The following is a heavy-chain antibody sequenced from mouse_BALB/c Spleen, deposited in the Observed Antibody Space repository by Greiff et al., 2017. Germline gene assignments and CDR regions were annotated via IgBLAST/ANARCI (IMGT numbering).Heavy chain of an antibody. CDR1: GFAFSSYD. CDR2: ISSGGGST. Sequence: EVKLVESGGGLVKPGGSLKLSCAASGFAFSSYDMSWVRQTPEKRLEWVAYISSGGGSTYYPDTVKGRFTISRDNAKNTLYLQMSSLKSEDTAMYYCARSYDGYLAWFAYWGQGTLVTVSA. J-gene: IGHJ3*01. V-gene: IGHV5-12-1*01. D-gene: IGHD2-3*01. CDR3: ARSYDGYLAWFAY.